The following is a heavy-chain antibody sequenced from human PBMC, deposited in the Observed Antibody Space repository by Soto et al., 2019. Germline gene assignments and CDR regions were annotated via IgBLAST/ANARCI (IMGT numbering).Heavy chain of an antibody. Sequence: QVQLVQSGAEVKKPGSSVKVSCKASGGTFSSYAISWVRQAPGQGLEWMGGIIPIFGTANYAQKFQGRVTITADESTSHAHVGLSSMNSGDTGVYLCAGGRVVGTAMGAFDIWGQGTMVTVSS. V-gene: IGHV1-69*12. CDR1: GGTFSSYA. D-gene: IGHD2-21*02. J-gene: IGHJ3*02. CDR2: IIPIFGTA. CDR3: AGGRVVGTAMGAFDI.